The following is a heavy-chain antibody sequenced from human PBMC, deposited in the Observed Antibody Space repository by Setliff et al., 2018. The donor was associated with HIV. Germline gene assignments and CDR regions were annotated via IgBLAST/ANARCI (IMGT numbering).Heavy chain of an antibody. CDR1: GYTFSTYG. D-gene: IGHD6-13*01. CDR2: ISAHNDVT. Sequence: ASVKVSCKASGYTFSTYGISWVRQAPGQGLEWMGWISAHNDVTHYAQHLQGRVTMTTDTSTSTAYMEMRSLRSDDTAVYYCVRDRRKEQLVEGWLDPWGKGALVTVSS. J-gene: IGHJ5*02. V-gene: IGHV1-18*01. CDR3: VRDRRKEQLVEGWLDP.